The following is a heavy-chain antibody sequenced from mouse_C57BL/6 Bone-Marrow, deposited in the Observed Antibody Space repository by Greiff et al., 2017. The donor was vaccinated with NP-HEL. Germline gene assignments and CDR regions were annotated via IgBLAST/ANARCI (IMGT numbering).Heavy chain of an antibody. CDR3: AREYGNYYGSSYEDY. D-gene: IGHD1-1*01. Sequence: VQLQQPGAELVKPGASVKMSCKASGYTFTSYWITWVKQRPGQGLEWIGDIYPGSGSTNYNEKFKSKATLTVDTSSSTAYMQLSSLTSEDSAVYYCAREYGNYYGSSYEDYWGQGTTLTVSS. CDR1: GYTFTSYW. CDR2: IYPGSGST. J-gene: IGHJ2*01. V-gene: IGHV1-55*01.